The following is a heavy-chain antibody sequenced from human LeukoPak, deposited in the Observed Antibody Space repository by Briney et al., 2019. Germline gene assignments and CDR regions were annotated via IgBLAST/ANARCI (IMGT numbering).Heavy chain of an antibody. Sequence: PGRSLRLSCAAAGFTFSSYSMHWVRQAPGKGLEWVAVISYDGSNKYYADSVKGRFTISRDNSKNTLYLQMNSLRAEDTAVYYSARVTLGYFDYWGQGTLVTVSS. D-gene: IGHD1-26*01. J-gene: IGHJ4*02. CDR1: GFTFSSYS. CDR3: ARVTLGYFDY. CDR2: ISYDGSNK. V-gene: IGHV3-30*04.